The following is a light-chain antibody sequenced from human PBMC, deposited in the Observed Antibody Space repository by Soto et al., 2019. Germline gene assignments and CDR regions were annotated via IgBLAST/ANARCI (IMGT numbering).Light chain of an antibody. J-gene: IGKJ3*01. Sequence: EIVLTQSPGTLSLSPGERATLSCRASQSVSSSNLAWHQQKPGQAPRLLIFDASSRATGIPDRFSGSGSGTDFTLTISRLEPEDFAVHYCQQDGSSPFTFGPGTKVDIK. V-gene: IGKV3-20*01. CDR3: QQDGSSPFT. CDR2: DAS. CDR1: QSVSSSN.